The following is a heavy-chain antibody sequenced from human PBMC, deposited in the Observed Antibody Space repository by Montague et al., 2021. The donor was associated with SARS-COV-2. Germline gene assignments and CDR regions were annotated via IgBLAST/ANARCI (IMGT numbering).Heavy chain of an antibody. J-gene: IGHJ6*03. D-gene: IGHD2-2*01. Sequence: TLSLTCTVSGGSISSGSYYWSWIRQPAGKGLEWIGRIYTSGSTNYNPSLKSRVTISVDTSKNQFSLKLSSVTAADTAAYYCARSSGGYCSSTSCYAYYYYYMDVWGKGNTVTVSS. CDR3: ARSSGGYCSSTSCYAYYYYYMDV. V-gene: IGHV4-61*02. CDR1: GGSISSGSYY. CDR2: IYTSGST.